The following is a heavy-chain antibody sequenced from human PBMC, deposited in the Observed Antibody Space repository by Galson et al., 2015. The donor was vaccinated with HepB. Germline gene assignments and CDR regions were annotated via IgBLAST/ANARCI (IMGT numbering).Heavy chain of an antibody. D-gene: IGHD4-11*01. CDR2: ISSSSSTI. Sequence: SLRLSCAASGFTFSSYSMNWVRQAPGKGLEWVSYISSSSSTIYYADSVKGRFTISRDNAKNSLYLQMNSLRDEDTAVYYCARAPLAVRAGWFDPWGQGTLVTVSS. V-gene: IGHV3-48*02. CDR1: GFTFSSYS. CDR3: ARAPLAVRAGWFDP. J-gene: IGHJ5*02.